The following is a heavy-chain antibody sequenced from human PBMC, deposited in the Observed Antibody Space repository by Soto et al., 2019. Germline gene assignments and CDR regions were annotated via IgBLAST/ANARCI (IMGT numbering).Heavy chain of an antibody. D-gene: IGHD6-19*01. J-gene: IGHJ4*02. CDR1: VFTFSSYG. CDR2: ISYDGSNK. Sequence: PGWSLRLSCSASVFTFSSYGMHWCRQAPGKGLEWVAVISYDGSNKYYADPVKGRFTISRDNSKNTLYLQMNSLRAEDTAVYYCAKVAVAGPDFDYWGQGTLVTVSS. CDR3: AKVAVAGPDFDY. V-gene: IGHV3-30*18.